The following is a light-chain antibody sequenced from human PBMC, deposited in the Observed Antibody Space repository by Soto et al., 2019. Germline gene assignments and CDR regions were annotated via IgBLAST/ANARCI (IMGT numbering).Light chain of an antibody. V-gene: IGKV1-5*03. CDR3: QHYDTYWT. CDR2: KAS. Sequence: DIQMTQSPSTLSASVGDRVIITCRASQGISSWLAWYQQKPGKAPKLRIYKASTLESGVPSRFSGSGSGTDFTLTISLLQPDDFASYYCQHYDTYWTFGQGTKMEIK. J-gene: IGKJ1*01. CDR1: QGISSW.